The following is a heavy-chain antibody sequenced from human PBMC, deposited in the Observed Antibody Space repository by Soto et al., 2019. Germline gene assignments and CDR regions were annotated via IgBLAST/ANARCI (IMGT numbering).Heavy chain of an antibody. Sequence: ASVKVSCKASGYVFSSSFVHWVRQAPGQGLEWMAMINPTVGSTSYAHNFQGRIAVTRDTSTATVYLDLSSLRSADTAIYYCAREVNTVIMPGDTEDYSGLDVWRQGTTVTVSS. CDR1: GYVFSSSF. V-gene: IGHV1-46*01. J-gene: IGHJ6*02. CDR2: INPTVGST. D-gene: IGHD2-21*02. CDR3: AREVNTVIMPGDTEDYSGLDV.